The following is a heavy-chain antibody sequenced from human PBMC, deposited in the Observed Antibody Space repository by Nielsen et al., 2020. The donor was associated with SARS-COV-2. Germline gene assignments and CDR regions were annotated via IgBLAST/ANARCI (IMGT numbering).Heavy chain of an antibody. CDR2: IYPGDSDT. Sequence: GESLKISCKGSGYDFIGYWIAWVRQMPGKGLEWVGIIYPGDSDTRYSPSFQGQVTISVDRSITTAYLQWSSLTASDTAIYYCAKSGNRSPYNWFDPWGQGTLVTVSS. D-gene: IGHD3-10*01. CDR1: GYDFIGYW. V-gene: IGHV5-51*01. CDR3: AKSGNRSPYNWFDP. J-gene: IGHJ5*02.